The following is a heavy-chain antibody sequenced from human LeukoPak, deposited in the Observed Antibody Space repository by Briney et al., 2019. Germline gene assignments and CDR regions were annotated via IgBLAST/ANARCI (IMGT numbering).Heavy chain of an antibody. CDR2: IYYSGST. V-gene: IGHV4-59*01. J-gene: IGHJ6*03. CDR1: GGSISSYY. CDR3: ARGMVRGVIISSEYYYYMDV. Sequence: PSETLSHTCTVSGGSISSYYWSWIRQPPGKGLEWIGYIYYSGSTNYNPSLKSRVTISVDTSKNQFSLKLSSVTAADTAVYYCARGMVRGVIISSEYYYYMDVWGKGTTVTVSS. D-gene: IGHD3-10*01.